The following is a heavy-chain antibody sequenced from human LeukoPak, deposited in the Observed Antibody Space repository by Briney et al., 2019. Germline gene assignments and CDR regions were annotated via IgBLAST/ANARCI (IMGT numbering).Heavy chain of an antibody. CDR3: ARDSAYSNYERTLDY. CDR1: GYTFTSYG. V-gene: IGHV1-18*01. D-gene: IGHD4-11*01. Sequence: ASVKVSCKASGYTFTSYGISWVRQAPGQGLEWMGWISAYNGNTNYAQKLQGRVTMTTDTSTSTAYMELRSLRSDDTAVYYCARDSAYSNYERTLDYWGQGTLVTVSS. CDR2: ISAYNGNT. J-gene: IGHJ4*02.